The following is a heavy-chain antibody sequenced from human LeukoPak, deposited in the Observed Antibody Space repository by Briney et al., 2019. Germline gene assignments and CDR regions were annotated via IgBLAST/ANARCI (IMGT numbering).Heavy chain of an antibody. CDR2: IYYSGST. V-gene: IGHV4-59*01. D-gene: IGHD3-16*02. CDR3: ARDQRFDDYVWGSYRYTESYFDY. Sequence: SETLSLTCTVSGGSISSYYWSWIRQPPGKGLEWIGYIYYSGSTKYSSSLKSRVTISVDTSKNQFSLKLSSVTAADTAVYYCARDQRFDDYVWGSYRYTESYFDYWGQGILVTVSS. CDR1: GGSISSYY. J-gene: IGHJ4*02.